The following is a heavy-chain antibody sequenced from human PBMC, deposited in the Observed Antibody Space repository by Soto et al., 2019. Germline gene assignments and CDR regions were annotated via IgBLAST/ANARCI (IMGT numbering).Heavy chain of an antibody. CDR1: GFTFSSYG. CDR3: ATQPGVTMVRGVIIPHY. D-gene: IGHD3-10*01. V-gene: IGHV3-30*03. Sequence: QVQLVESGGGVVQPGRSLRLSCAASGFTFSSYGMHWVRQAPGKGLEWVAVISYDGSNKYYADSVKGRFTISRDNSKNTLYLQMNSLRAEDTAVYYCATQPGVTMVRGVIIPHYWGQGTLVTVSS. J-gene: IGHJ4*02. CDR2: ISYDGSNK.